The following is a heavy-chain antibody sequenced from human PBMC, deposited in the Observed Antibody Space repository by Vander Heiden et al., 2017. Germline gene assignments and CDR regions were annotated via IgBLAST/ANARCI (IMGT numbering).Heavy chain of an antibody. J-gene: IGHJ1*01. Sequence: QVQLVQSGAEVKEPGSSVKLSCKASGGTFSSHAHSWLRQAPGQGLGWLGGIIPICGTANYAQKFQGRVTISADESTSTAYMELSSLSSEDTAVYYCERGRRTYYYDSSGDDSRGYFEHWGQGTLVTVSS. CDR2: IIPICGTA. V-gene: IGHV1-69*01. CDR3: ERGRRTYYYDSSGDDSRGYFEH. CDR1: GGTFSSHA. D-gene: IGHD3-22*01.